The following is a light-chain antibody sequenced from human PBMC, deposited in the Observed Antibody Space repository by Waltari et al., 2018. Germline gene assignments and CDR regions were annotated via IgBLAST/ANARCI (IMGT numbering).Light chain of an antibody. CDR1: QTVITY. J-gene: IGKJ1*01. CDR3: QQRYYWPPWT. Sequence: EIVLTQSPATLSLSQGERATLSCRASQTVITYLAWYQQKPGQAPRLLISDASNRVPGIPARFSGSGSGTDFTLTISSLEPEDFAVYYCQQRYYWPPWTFGQGTKVELK. V-gene: IGKV3-11*01. CDR2: DAS.